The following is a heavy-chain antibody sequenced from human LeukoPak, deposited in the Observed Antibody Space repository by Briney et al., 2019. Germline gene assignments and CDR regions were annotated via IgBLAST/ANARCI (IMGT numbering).Heavy chain of an antibody. CDR1: GYSISSGYY. CDR3: ARCLGHYYDSSGYYYPAY. J-gene: IGHJ4*02. Sequence: PSETLSLTCAVSGYSISSGYYWGWIRQPPGKGLEWIGSIYHSGSTYYNPSLKSRVTISVDTSKNQFSLKLSSVTAADTAVYYCARCLGHYYDSSGYYYPAYWGQGTLVTVSS. CDR2: IYHSGST. D-gene: IGHD3-22*01. V-gene: IGHV4-38-2*01.